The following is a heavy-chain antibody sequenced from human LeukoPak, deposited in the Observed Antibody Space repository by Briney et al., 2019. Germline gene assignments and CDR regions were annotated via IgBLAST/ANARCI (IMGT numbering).Heavy chain of an antibody. D-gene: IGHD4-11*01. CDR1: GFSFNNYR. J-gene: IGHJ4*02. V-gene: IGHV3-7*01. CDR2: IKQDGSEK. Sequence: PGGSLRLSCAASGFSFNNYRMNWVRQAPGKGLEWVAHIKQDGSEKYYVDSVKGRFTISRDNAKNSLYLQMNSLRAEDTAVYYCARVSRLGPFDYWGQGTLVTVSS. CDR3: ARVSRLGPFDY.